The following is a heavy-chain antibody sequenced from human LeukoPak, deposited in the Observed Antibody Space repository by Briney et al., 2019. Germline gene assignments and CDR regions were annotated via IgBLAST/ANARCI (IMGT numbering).Heavy chain of an antibody. V-gene: IGHV4-4*09. CDR3: ARSDEAVHYYYYMDV. CDR2: IYTSGST. CDR1: GGSISSYY. J-gene: IGHJ6*03. Sequence: SETLSLTCTVSGGSISSYYWSWIRQPPGKGLEGIGYIYTSGSTNYNPSLKSRVTISVDTSKNQFSLKLSSVTAADTAVYYCARSDEAVHYYYYMDVWGKGTTVAVSS.